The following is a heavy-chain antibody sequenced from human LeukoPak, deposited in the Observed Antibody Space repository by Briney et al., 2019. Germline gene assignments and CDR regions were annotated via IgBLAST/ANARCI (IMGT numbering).Heavy chain of an antibody. CDR3: ARAADSSGSLPYDY. V-gene: IGHV3-66*01. J-gene: IGHJ4*02. D-gene: IGHD6-6*01. CDR1: GFTVSSNY. CDR2: IYSGGST. Sequence: PGGSLRLSCAASGFTVSSNYMSWVRQAPGKGLEWVSIIYSGGSTYYADSVKGRFTISRDNSKNTLYLQMNSLRAEDTAVYYCARAADSSGSLPYDYWGQGTLVTVSS.